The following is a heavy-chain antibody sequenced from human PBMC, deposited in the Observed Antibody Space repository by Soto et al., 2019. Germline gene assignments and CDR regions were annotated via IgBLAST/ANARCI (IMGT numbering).Heavy chain of an antibody. D-gene: IGHD6-19*01. CDR3: ARHGAAIWLGY. CDR2: IDPSDSYI. J-gene: IGHJ4*02. V-gene: IGHV5-10-1*01. Sequence: GESLKISCKTSGYTFSGHWISWVRQVPGKGLQWMGNIDPSDSYINYNPAFRGHVTFSVDKSNSTAYLHWRSLGPSDTPIYCCARHGAAIWLGYWGQGTLVTVSS. CDR1: GYTFSGHW.